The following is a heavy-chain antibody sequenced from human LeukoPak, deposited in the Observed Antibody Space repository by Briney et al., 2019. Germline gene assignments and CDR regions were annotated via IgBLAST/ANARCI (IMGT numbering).Heavy chain of an antibody. D-gene: IGHD5-24*01. CDR3: ARDKRDPRKNTPFDY. V-gene: IGHV1-18*01. CDR1: GYTFTSYG. Sequence: ASVKVSCKASGYTFTSYGISWVRQAPGQGLEWMGWISAYNGNTNYAQKLQGRVTMTTDTSTSTAYMELRSLRSDDTAVYYCARDKRDPRKNTPFDYWGQGTLVTVSS. CDR2: ISAYNGNT. J-gene: IGHJ4*02.